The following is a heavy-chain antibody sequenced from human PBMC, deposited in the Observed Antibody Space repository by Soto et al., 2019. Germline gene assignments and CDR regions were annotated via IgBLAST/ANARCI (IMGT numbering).Heavy chain of an antibody. V-gene: IGHV4-30-4*02. J-gene: IGHJ5*02. CDR2: IHYGGST. CDR3: ARELASPHIYNWLDP. CDR1: GGPISSADYY. Sequence: SDTLSLTCTVSGGPISSADYYWSWIRQPPGRGLEWIGYIHYGGSTYYNPSLKSRVTISVDTSKNQFSLKLSSVTAADTAVYYCARELASPHIYNWLDPWGQGTLVTVSS. D-gene: IGHD2-21*01.